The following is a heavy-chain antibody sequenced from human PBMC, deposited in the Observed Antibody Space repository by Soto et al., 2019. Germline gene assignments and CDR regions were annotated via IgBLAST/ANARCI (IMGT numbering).Heavy chain of an antibody. CDR2: IWYDGSNK. D-gene: IGHD7-27*01. J-gene: IGHJ3*02. V-gene: IGHV3-33*01. CDR1: GFTFSSYG. Sequence: GGSLRLSCAASGFTFSSYGMHWVRQAPGKGLEWVAVIWYDGSNKYYADSVKGRFTISRDNSKNTLYLQMNSLRAEDTAVYYCARTKAGDEAFDIWGQGTMVTVSS. CDR3: ARTKAGDEAFDI.